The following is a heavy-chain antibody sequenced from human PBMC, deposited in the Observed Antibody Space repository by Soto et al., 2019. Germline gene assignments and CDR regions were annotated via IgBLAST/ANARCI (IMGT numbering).Heavy chain of an antibody. CDR3: ARGTSGSYFPFYYGMDV. D-gene: IGHD1-26*01. CDR1: GYTFTSYY. V-gene: IGHV1-46*01. CDR2: INPSGGST. J-gene: IGHJ6*02. Sequence: QVQLVQSGAEVKKPGASVKASCKASGYTFTSYYMHWVRQAPGQGLEWMGIINPSGGSTSYAQKFQGRVTMTRDTSTSTVYMELSSLRSEDTAVYYCARGTSGSYFPFYYGMDVWGQGTTVTVSS.